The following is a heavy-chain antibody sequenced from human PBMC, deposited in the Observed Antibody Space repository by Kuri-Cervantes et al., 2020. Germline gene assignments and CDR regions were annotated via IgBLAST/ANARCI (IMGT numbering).Heavy chain of an antibody. CDR2: ISSSSSYI. CDR1: GFTFSSYG. V-gene: IGHV3-21*04. J-gene: IGHJ5*02. CDR3: ARGYWAAAGYNWFDP. Sequence: GGSLRLSCAASGFTFSSYGMHWVRQAPGKGLEWVSSISSSSSYIYYADSVKGRFTISRDNAKNSLYLQMNSLRAADTAVYYCARGYWAAAGYNWFDPWGQGTLVTVSS. D-gene: IGHD6-13*01.